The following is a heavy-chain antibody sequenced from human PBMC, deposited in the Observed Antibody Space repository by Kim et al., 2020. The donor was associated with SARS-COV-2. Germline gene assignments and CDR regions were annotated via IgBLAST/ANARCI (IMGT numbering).Heavy chain of an antibody. J-gene: IGHJ6*02. CDR1: GFNFNTYS. V-gene: IGHV3-48*02. Sequence: GGSLRLSCAASGFNFNTYSMNWVRQAPGKGLEWVSYISSSSTTMYYADSVRGRFTIARDNAKNSLFLQMNSLRDEDTAVYYCARCPLSMTRVQGMITHTLFIYYLMDVGGQGPTDTVSS. CDR2: ISSSSTTM. CDR3: ARCPLSMTRVQGMITHTLFIYYLMDV. D-gene: IGHD3-16*01.